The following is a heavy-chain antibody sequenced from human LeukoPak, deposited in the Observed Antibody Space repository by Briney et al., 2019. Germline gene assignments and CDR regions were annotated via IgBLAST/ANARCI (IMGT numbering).Heavy chain of an antibody. D-gene: IGHD1-1*01. V-gene: IGHV4-34*01. CDR3: ARGLEYFDY. J-gene: IGHJ4*02. CDR2: INHSGST. Sequence: PSETLSLTCAVYGGSFSGYYWSWIRQPPGKGLEWIGEINHSGSTNYNPSLKSRVTISVDTSKNQFSLKLSSVTAADTAVYYCARGLEYFDYWGQGTLVTVSS. CDR1: GGSFSGYY.